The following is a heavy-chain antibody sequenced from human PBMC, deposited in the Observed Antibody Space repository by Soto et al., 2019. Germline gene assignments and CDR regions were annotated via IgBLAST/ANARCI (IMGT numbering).Heavy chain of an antibody. CDR1: GGSISSGDYY. CDR3: ARDGPSMVRGPNFDY. V-gene: IGHV4-30-4*01. CDR2: IYYSGST. J-gene: IGHJ4*02. D-gene: IGHD3-10*01. Sequence: QVQLQESGPGLVKPSQTLSLTCTVSGGSISSGDYYWSWIRQPPGKGLEWIGYIYYSGSTYYNPSLKSRVTISVDTSKNQFSLKLSSVTAADTAVYYCARDGPSMVRGPNFDYWGQGTLVTVSS.